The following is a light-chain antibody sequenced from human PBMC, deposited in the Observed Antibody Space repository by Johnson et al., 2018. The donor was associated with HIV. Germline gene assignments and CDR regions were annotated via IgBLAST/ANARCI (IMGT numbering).Light chain of an antibody. CDR2: DNN. CDR3: GTWNGSLSANYV. CDR1: SSNIGNNY. J-gene: IGLJ1*01. Sequence: QSVLTQPPSVSAAPGQKVTISCSGSSSNIGNNYVSWYQQLPGTAPKFLIYDNNKRPSGIPDRFSGSKSGTSATLGITGLQTGDEADYYCGTWNGSLSANYVFGSGTKVTVL. V-gene: IGLV1-51*01.